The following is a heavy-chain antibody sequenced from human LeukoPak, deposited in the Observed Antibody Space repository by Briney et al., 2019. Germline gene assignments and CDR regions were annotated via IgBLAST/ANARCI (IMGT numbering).Heavy chain of an antibody. Sequence: GGSLRLSCAASGFTFSSYAMSWVRQAPGKGLEWVSAISGSGGSTYYADSVKGRFTISRDNSKNTLYLQMNSLRAEDTAVYYCAKDWSLGSYCSGGSCYFEIGWFDHWGQGTLVTVSS. CDR2: ISGSGGST. V-gene: IGHV3-23*01. J-gene: IGHJ5*02. D-gene: IGHD2-15*01. CDR1: GFTFSSYA. CDR3: AKDWSLGSYCSGGSCYFEIGWFDH.